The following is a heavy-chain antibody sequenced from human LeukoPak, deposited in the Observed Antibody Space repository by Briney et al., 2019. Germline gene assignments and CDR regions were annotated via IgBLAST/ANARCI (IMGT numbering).Heavy chain of an antibody. CDR1: GGTFSSYA. V-gene: IGHV1-69*04. CDR2: IIPILGIA. Sequence: SVKVSCKASGGTFSSYAISWVRQAPRQGLEWMGRIIPILGIANYAQKFQGRVTITADKSTSTAYMELSSLRSEDTAVYYCARSLVCGSCKYYGDKLREFDYWGQGTLVTVSS. CDR3: ARSLVCGSCKYYGDKLREFDY. J-gene: IGHJ4*02. D-gene: IGHD4-17*01.